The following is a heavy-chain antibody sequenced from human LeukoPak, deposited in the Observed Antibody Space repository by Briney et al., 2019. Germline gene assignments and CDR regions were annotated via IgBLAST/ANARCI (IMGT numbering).Heavy chain of an antibody. CDR1: GFTFSSYG. CDR3: ASYSSSWGYSFDY. CDR2: ISYDGSNK. Sequence: GGSLRLSCAASGFTFSSYGMHWVRQAPGKGLEWVAVISYDGSNKYYADSVKGRFTISRDNSKNTLYLQMNSLRAEDTAVYYCASYSSSWGYSFDYWGQGTLVTVSS. D-gene: IGHD6-13*01. J-gene: IGHJ4*02. V-gene: IGHV3-30*03.